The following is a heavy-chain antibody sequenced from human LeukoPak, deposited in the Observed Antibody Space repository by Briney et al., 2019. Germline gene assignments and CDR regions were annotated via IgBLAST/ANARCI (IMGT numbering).Heavy chain of an antibody. CDR2: IYTRGST. CDR3: AREMTLRSPFDY. V-gene: IGHV4-61*02. Sequence: SETLSLTCTVSGGSISSGSYYWSWIRQPAGKGLEWIGRIYTRGSTNYNPSLKSRVDISVDTSKNQFSLKLSSVTAADTAVYYCAREMTLRSPFDYWGQGTLVTVSS. J-gene: IGHJ4*02. CDR1: GGSISSGSYY. D-gene: IGHD6-19*01.